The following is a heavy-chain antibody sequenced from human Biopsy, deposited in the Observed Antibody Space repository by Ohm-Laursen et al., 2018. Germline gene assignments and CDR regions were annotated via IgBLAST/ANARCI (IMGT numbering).Heavy chain of an antibody. CDR3: ARDYYPYVDYLKDVPLCDS. D-gene: IGHD4-17*01. J-gene: IGHJ4*02. CDR2: INTYSGNT. Sequence: ASVKVSCKASGYTFTGYHVHWVRQAPGQGLEGMGWINTYSGNTNYGKKFHDRVIMTSDTSTSTAYLEHRSLRPDDTAVYYCARDYYPYVDYLKDVPLCDSWGQGTLVTVSS. V-gene: IGHV1-18*04. CDR1: GYTFTGYH.